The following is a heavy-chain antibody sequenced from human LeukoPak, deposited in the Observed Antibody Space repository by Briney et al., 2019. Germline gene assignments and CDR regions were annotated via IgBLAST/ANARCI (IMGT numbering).Heavy chain of an antibody. Sequence: PGGSLRLSCAASGFTFSSYGMHWVRQAPGKGLEWVAFIRYDGSNKYYADSVKGRFTISRDNSKNTLYLQMNSLRAEDTAVYYCAKDSSSWQNYYYYYMDVWGKGTTVTVSS. D-gene: IGHD6-13*01. J-gene: IGHJ6*03. CDR1: GFTFSSYG. CDR2: IRYDGSNK. CDR3: AKDSSSWQNYYYYYMDV. V-gene: IGHV3-30*02.